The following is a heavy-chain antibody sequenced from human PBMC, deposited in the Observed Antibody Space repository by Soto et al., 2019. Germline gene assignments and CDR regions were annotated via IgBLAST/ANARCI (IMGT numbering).Heavy chain of an antibody. J-gene: IGHJ4*02. Sequence: SETLSLTCTVSGGSISSGGYYWSWIRQHPGKGLEWIGYIYYSGSTYYNPSLKSRVTISVDTSKNQFSLKLSSVTAADTAVYYCASTNYYDSSGITPFNYWGQGTLVTVSS. CDR1: GGSISSGGYY. CDR3: ASTNYYDSSGITPFNY. CDR2: IYYSGST. V-gene: IGHV4-31*03. D-gene: IGHD3-22*01.